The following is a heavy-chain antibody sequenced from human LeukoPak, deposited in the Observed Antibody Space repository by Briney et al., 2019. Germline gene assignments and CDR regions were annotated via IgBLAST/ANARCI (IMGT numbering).Heavy chain of an antibody. CDR2: IIHSGNT. CDR1: GASFSSPY. V-gene: IGHV4-34*12. CDR3: LIVLGVNGTTLSDY. D-gene: IGHD1-20*01. J-gene: IGHJ4*02. Sequence: PSETLSLTCAVNGASFSSPYWSWIRQPPGKGLEWIGEIIHSGNTHYNPSLKGRVAISVDASKRQFSLKLRSVTTADTAVYYCLIVLGVNGTTLSDYWGQGTLVTVST.